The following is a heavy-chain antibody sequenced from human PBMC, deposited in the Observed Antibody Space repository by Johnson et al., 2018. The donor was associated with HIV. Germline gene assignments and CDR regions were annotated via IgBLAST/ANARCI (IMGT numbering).Heavy chain of an antibody. CDR2: INWNGGST. CDR3: ARATFYYDLSGYLTRPRAFDM. Sequence: VESGGDVVRPGGSLRLSCAASGFTFDDYDMTWVRQPPGKGLEWVSGINWNGGSTGYAESVKGRFTISRDNAKKSLFLEMNRLRAEDTAFYYCARATFYYDLSGYLTRPRAFDMWGQGTMVTVSS. CDR1: GFTFDDYD. V-gene: IGHV3-20*04. J-gene: IGHJ3*02. D-gene: IGHD3-22*01.